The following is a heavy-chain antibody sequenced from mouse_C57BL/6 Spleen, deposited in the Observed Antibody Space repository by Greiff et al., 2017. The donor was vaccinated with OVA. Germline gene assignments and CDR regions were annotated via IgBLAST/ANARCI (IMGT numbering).Heavy chain of an antibody. CDR2: IWRGGST. D-gene: IGHD1-1*01. CDR1: GFSLTSYG. Sequence: VKVVESGPGLVQPSQSLSITCTVSGFSLTSYGVHWVRQSPGKGLEWLGVIWRGGSTDYNAAFMSRLSITKDNSKSQVFFQMNSLQADDTAIYYCAKEGNPTYYGSLAYWGQGTLVTVSA. CDR3: AKEGNPTYYGSLAY. V-gene: IGHV2-5*01. J-gene: IGHJ3*01.